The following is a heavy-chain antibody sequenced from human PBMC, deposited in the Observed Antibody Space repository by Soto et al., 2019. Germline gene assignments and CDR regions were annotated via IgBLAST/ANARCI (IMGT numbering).Heavy chain of an antibody. D-gene: IGHD3-3*01. J-gene: IGHJ6*02. CDR3: AKTGGRVRFLEWIYYYYGMDV. V-gene: IGHV3-30*18. Sequence: GGSLRLSCAASGFTFSSYGMHWVRQAPGKGLEWVAVISYDGSNKYYADSVKGRFTISRDNSKNTLYLQMNSLRAEDTAVYYCAKTGGRVRFLEWIYYYYGMDVWGQGTTVTVSS. CDR2: ISYDGSNK. CDR1: GFTFSSYG.